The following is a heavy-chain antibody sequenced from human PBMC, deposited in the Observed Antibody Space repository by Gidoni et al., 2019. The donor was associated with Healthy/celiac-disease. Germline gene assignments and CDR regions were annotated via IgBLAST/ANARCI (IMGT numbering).Heavy chain of an antibody. CDR1: GFTFSSYG. D-gene: IGHD4-17*01. CDR2: ISYDGSNK. CDR3: AKDVDTTVTTTFDY. J-gene: IGHJ4*02. V-gene: IGHV3-30*18. Sequence: HVQLVESGGGVVQPGRSLSLSCAASGFTFSSYGMHWVRQAPGKGLEWVAVISYDGSNKYYADSVKGRFTISRDNSKNTLYLQMNSLRAEDTAVYYCAKDVDTTVTTTFDYWGQGTLVTVSS.